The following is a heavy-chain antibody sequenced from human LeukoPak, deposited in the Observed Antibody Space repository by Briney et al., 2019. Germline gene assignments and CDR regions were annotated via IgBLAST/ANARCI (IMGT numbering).Heavy chain of an antibody. CDR2: IYNSGTT. V-gene: IGHV4-4*07. Sequence: SETLSLTCTVSGGSISGYYWSWIRQPAGKGLEWIGRIYNSGTTTYNPSLKSRVTTSVDTSKNQFSLKLSSVTAADTAVYYCARVSATTGGFDFWGQGTLVTVSS. CDR1: GGSISGYY. D-gene: IGHD5-24*01. J-gene: IGHJ4*02. CDR3: ARVSATTGGFDF.